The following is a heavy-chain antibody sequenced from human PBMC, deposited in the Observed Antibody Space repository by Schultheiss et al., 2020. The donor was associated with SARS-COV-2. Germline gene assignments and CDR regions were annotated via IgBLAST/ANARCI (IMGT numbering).Heavy chain of an antibody. Sequence: GGSLRLSCSASGFTFNNYAMHWVRQAPGKGLEYVSAISSDGGSTYYADSVKGRFTISRDNSKNTLYLQMNSLRAEDTAVYYCAKAILDWEDNWFDPWGQGTLVTVSS. CDR1: GFTFNNYA. V-gene: IGHV3-64*04. J-gene: IGHJ5*02. CDR3: AKAILDWEDNWFDP. CDR2: ISSDGGST. D-gene: IGHD3-3*01.